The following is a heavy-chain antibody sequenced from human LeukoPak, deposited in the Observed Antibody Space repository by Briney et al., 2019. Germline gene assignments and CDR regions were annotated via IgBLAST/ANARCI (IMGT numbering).Heavy chain of an antibody. CDR1: GFTFSTYA. CDR2: ISGSGGST. J-gene: IGHJ3*02. CDR3: AGRTGGNAFDI. V-gene: IGHV3-23*01. D-gene: IGHD1-14*01. Sequence: GGSLRLSCAASGFTFSTYAMSWVRQAPGKGLEWVSGISGSGGSTYYADSVKGRFTISRDNSKNTLYLQMNSLRAEDTALYYCAGRTGGNAFDIWGRGTMVTVSS.